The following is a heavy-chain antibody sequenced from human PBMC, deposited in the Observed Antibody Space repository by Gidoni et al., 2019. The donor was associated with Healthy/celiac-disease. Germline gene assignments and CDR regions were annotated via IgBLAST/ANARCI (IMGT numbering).Heavy chain of an antibody. Sequence: VQLVQSGAEVKKPGASVKVSCTVSGYTLTELAMHWVLQAPGKGLEWMGGFDSEDGETIYAQKFQGRVTMTEDTSTDTAYMELSSLRSEDTAVYYCATGSGSYYRAPDYWGQGTLVTVSS. D-gene: IGHD3-10*01. CDR3: ATGSGSYYRAPDY. J-gene: IGHJ4*02. CDR1: GYTLTELA. V-gene: IGHV1-24*01. CDR2: FDSEDGET.